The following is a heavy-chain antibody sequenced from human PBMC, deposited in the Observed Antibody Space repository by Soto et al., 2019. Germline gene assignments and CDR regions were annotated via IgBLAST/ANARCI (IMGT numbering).Heavy chain of an antibody. Sequence: EVQLVESGGGLVQPGRSLRLSCAASGFTFDDYAMHWVRQAPGKGLEWVSGISWNSGSIGYADSVKGRFTISRDNAKNSLYLQMNSLRAEDTALYYCAKDMGVRVGVMRWGQGTLVTVSS. CDR3: AKDMGVRVGVMR. CDR2: ISWNSGSI. CDR1: GFTFDDYA. D-gene: IGHD3-16*01. J-gene: IGHJ4*02. V-gene: IGHV3-9*01.